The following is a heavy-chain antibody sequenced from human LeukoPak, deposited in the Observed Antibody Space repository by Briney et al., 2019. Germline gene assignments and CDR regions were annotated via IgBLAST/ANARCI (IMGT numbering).Heavy chain of an antibody. V-gene: IGHV6-1*01. Sequence: SQTLSLTSAISGVTASSNSGVWNSVRHPPTSCLGWLGKTYYRSKWYNDYAVTVKSRITINPDTSKSQFSLHLTSVTPEDSAVYYCARSLWGGAFDVWGQGTMVAVSS. CDR2: TYYRSKWYN. J-gene: IGHJ3*01. D-gene: IGHD3-16*01. CDR1: GVTASSNSGV. CDR3: ARSLWGGAFDV.